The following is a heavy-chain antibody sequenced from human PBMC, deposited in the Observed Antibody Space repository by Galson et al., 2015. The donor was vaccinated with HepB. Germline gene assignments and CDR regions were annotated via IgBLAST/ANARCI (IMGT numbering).Heavy chain of an antibody. CDR3: AVCTMVRGVIINELFLA. Sequence: KVSCKASGYTFTSYGISWVRQAPGQGLEWMGWISAYNGNTNYAQKLQGRVTMTTDTSTSTAYMELRSLRSDDTAVYYCAVCTMVRGVIINELFLAWGQGTLVTVSS. V-gene: IGHV1-18*01. J-gene: IGHJ4*02. CDR1: GYTFTSYG. D-gene: IGHD3-10*01. CDR2: ISAYNGNT.